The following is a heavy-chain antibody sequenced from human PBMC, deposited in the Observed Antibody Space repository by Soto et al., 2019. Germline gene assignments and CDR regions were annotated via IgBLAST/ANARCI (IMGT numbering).Heavy chain of an antibody. Sequence: PSETLSLTCTVSGASITSGGSSWSWIRQTPGKGLEWIGYINHLETTFYNPSFESRLTLSIDRAKNQFSLNLNSMSAADRAVYFCARGGGSDSFDYWGQGILVTV. J-gene: IGHJ4*02. CDR2: INHLETT. D-gene: IGHD1-26*01. CDR1: GASITSGGSS. V-gene: IGHV4-30-2*01. CDR3: ARGGGSDSFDY.